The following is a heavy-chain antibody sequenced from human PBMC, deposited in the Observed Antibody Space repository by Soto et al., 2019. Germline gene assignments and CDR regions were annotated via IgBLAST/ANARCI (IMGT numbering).Heavy chain of an antibody. CDR1: VYSFTSYG. D-gene: IGHD6-19*01. V-gene: IGHV1-18*01. J-gene: IGHJ5*02. CDR2: ISAYNGNT. CDR3: ARSGIIAVAGYNWFDP. Sequence: ALVKLFCKASVYSFTSYGIGCLRQDPGQGLEWMGWISAYNGNTNYAQKLQGRVTMTTDTSTSTAYMELRSLRSDDAAVYYCARSGIIAVAGYNWFDPWGQGTLVTVSS.